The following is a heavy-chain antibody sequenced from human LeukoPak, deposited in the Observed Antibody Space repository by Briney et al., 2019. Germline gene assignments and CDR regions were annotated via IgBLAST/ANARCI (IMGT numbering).Heavy chain of an antibody. Sequence: ASVKVSCKASGGTFSSYAISWVRQAPGQGLEWMGRIIPIFGTANYAQKFQGRVTITTDESTSTAYMELSSLISEDTAVYYCARDPLYCTNGVCYDYWGQGTLVTVSS. CDR2: IIPIFGTA. CDR3: ARDPLYCTNGVCYDY. D-gene: IGHD2-8*01. J-gene: IGHJ4*02. CDR1: GGTFSSYA. V-gene: IGHV1-69*05.